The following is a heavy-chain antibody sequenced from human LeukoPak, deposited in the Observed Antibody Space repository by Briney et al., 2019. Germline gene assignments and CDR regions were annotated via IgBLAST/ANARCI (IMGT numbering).Heavy chain of an antibody. V-gene: IGHV4-4*07. CDR1: SGSISTYY. D-gene: IGHD6-6*01. CDR3: ARQLMARVSSSPLRRRSYSYMDV. J-gene: IGHJ6*03. CDR2: IDMSWST. Sequence: SETLSLTCSVSSGSISTYYWSWIRRPAGKGLEWIGHIDMSWSTNYNPSLKSRVTMSVDTSKNQFSLNLSSVTAADTAIYYCARQLMARVSSSPLRRRSYSYMDVWGKGTTVTVSS.